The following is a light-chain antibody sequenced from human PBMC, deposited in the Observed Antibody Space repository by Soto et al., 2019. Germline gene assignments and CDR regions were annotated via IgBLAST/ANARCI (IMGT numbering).Light chain of an antibody. CDR3: QQYGSRPSGT. V-gene: IGKV3-20*01. J-gene: IGKJ1*01. CDR1: QSVSSSY. CDR2: GAS. Sequence: EIVLTQSPGTLSLSPGERATLSCRASQSVSSSYLAWYQQKPGQAPRLLIYGASRRATGIPERFSGSGSGTDFALTISRREAEDLAVYYRQQYGSRPSGTFGQGTKVEI.